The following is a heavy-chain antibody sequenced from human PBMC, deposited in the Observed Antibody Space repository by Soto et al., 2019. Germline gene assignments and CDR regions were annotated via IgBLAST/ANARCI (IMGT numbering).Heavy chain of an antibody. CDR3: AMKDSSGYYYHGFDP. D-gene: IGHD3-22*01. J-gene: IGHJ5*02. V-gene: IGHV1-8*01. CDR1: GYTFTSYD. Sequence: ASVKVSGKASGYTFTSYDINWVRQATGQGLEWMGWMNPNSGNTGYAQKFQGRVTMTRNTSISTAYMELSSLRSEDTAVYYCAMKDSSGYYYHGFDPWGQGTLVTVSS. CDR2: MNPNSGNT.